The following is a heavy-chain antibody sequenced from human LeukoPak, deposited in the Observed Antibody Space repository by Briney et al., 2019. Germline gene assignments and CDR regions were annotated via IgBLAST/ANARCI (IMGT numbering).Heavy chain of an antibody. D-gene: IGHD3-22*01. V-gene: IGHV4-61*02. CDR2: IYTSGST. CDR1: GGSISSGSYY. Sequence: SQTLSLTCTVSGGSISSGSYYWSWIRQPAGKGLEWIGRIYTSGSTNYNPSLKSRVIISADTSKNQFSLKLSSVTAADTAVYYCAREPYYYESSGYSPYWGQGTLVTASS. CDR3: AREPYYYESSGYSPY. J-gene: IGHJ4*02.